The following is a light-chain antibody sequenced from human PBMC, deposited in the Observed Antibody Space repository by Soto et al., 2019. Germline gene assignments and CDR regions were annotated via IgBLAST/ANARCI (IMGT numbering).Light chain of an antibody. V-gene: IGLV2-23*01. CDR2: EGT. Sequence: QSALTQPASVSGSPGQSITISCTGTSSDVGSYNLVSWYQQHPGEAPKLMIYEGTKRPSGVSNRFSGSKSGNTASLTISGLQSEDEADYYCCSYAGWTWVFGGGTKLTVL. J-gene: IGLJ3*02. CDR3: CSYAGWTWV. CDR1: SSDVGSYNL.